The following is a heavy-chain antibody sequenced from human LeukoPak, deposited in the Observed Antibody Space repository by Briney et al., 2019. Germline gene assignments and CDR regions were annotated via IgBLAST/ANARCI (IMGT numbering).Heavy chain of an antibody. CDR1: GGSISSSSYY. D-gene: IGHD3-22*01. CDR3: XRRDLYYDSSGYLY. J-gene: IGHJ4*02. V-gene: IGHV4-39*07. CDR2: INHSGST. Sequence: PSETLSLTCTVSGGSISSSSYYWGWIRQPPGKGLEWIGEINHSGSTNYNPSLKSRVTISVDTSKNQFSLKLSSVTAADTAVXXXXRRDLYYDSSGYLYWGQGTLVTVSS.